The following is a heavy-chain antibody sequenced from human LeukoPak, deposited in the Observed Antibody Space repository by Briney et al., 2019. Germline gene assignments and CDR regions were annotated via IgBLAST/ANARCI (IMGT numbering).Heavy chain of an antibody. CDR1: GYTFTGYY. V-gene: IGHV1-2*02. CDR3: TRDVTGDYWFDP. CDR2: INPRNGAR. D-gene: IGHD3-16*01. J-gene: IGHJ5*02. Sequence: ASVKVSCKASGYTFTGYYMHWVRQAPGQGLEWMGWINPRNGARDYAQKFYGRVTMTRDTSIRTAYMELSRLTPDDTAVYYCTRDVTGDYWFDPWGQGTLVTVSS.